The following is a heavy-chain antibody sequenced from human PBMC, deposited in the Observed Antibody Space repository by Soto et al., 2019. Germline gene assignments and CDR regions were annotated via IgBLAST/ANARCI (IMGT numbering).Heavy chain of an antibody. Sequence: QAHLIQSGAEVNKPRASMKVSCKVSVDTLTKLAVHWVRQAPEKGLVWMGGFDAEDDESSYAQKFEARVTVTADTSRDRAYMELRGLRSDDTAVYYCVTVFSANSPNGFGFGGQGTRVTVFS. D-gene: IGHD1-1*01. CDR3: VTVFSANSPNGFGF. CDR2: FDAEDDES. J-gene: IGHJ4*02. V-gene: IGHV1-24*01. CDR1: VDTLTKLA.